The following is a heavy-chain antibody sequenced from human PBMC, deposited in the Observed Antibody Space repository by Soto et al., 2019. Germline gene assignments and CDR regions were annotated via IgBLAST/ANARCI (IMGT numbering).Heavy chain of an antibody. Sequence: PGGSLRLSCAASGFTFSTYSINWVRQAPGKGLEWVSSISGSSTYIFYADSVKGRFTISRDNAKNSLHLQMNSLRAEDTAVYYCARDDKRGYDFGYWGQGTLVTVSS. J-gene: IGHJ4*02. D-gene: IGHD5-12*01. V-gene: IGHV3-21*01. CDR3: ARDDKRGYDFGY. CDR1: GFTFSTYS. CDR2: ISGSSTYI.